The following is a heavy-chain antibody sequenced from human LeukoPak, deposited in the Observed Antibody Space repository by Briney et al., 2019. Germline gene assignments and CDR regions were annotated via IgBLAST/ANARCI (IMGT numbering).Heavy chain of an antibody. D-gene: IGHD2/OR15-2a*01. CDR2: ISTSGSYI. V-gene: IGHV3-21*01. Sequence: GGSLRLSCAASGFTFSSYSMNWVRQAPGKGLEWVSSISTSGSYIYYADSVKGRFTISRDNANKSLYLQLNSLRAEDTAVYFCAREPIYGLNFDYWGQGTLVTVSS. CDR1: GFTFSSYS. CDR3: AREPIYGLNFDY. J-gene: IGHJ4*02.